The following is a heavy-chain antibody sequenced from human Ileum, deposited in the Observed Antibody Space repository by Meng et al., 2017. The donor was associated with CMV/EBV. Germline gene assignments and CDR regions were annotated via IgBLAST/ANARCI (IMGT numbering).Heavy chain of an antibody. Sequence: SLMISCTASGFTFSSYSMNWVRQAPGKGLEWVSSISSSSSYIYYADSVKGRFTISRDNAKNSLYLQMNSLRAEDTAVYYCAGEGESGSRGWDWGQGTLVTVSS. D-gene: IGHD1-26*01. J-gene: IGHJ4*02. CDR2: ISSSSSYI. V-gene: IGHV3-21*04. CDR3: AGEGESGSRGWD. CDR1: GFTFSSYS.